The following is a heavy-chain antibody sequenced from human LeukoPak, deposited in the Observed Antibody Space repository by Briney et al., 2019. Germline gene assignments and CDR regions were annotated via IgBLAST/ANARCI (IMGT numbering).Heavy chain of an antibody. D-gene: IGHD2-15*01. CDR1: GYTFTGYD. Sequence: ASVKVSCKASGYTFTGYDMHWVRQAPGQGLEWMGWINPNSGGTNYAQKFQGRVTMTRDTSISTAYMELSGLRSDDTAVYYCARWAMGGYCFDYWGQGTLVTVSS. V-gene: IGHV1-2*02. CDR2: INPNSGGT. CDR3: ARWAMGGYCFDY. J-gene: IGHJ4*02.